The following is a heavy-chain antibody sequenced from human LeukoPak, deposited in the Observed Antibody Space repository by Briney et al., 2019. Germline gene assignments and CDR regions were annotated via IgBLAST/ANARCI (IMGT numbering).Heavy chain of an antibody. CDR1: GGSISSYH. CDR3: AKDAGYIYGRTHYFDF. D-gene: IGHD5-18*01. Sequence: SETLSLTCTVSGGSISSYHWSWIRQSAGKGLEWIGRIYASGTTNYNPSLKSRVTMSVDTSKKQFSLKLSSVTAADTAVYYCAKDAGYIYGRTHYFDFWGQGTLVTVSS. J-gene: IGHJ4*02. CDR2: IYASGTT. V-gene: IGHV4-4*07.